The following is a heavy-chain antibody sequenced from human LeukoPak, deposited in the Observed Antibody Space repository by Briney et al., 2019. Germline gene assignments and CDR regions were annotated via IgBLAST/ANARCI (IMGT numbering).Heavy chain of an antibody. CDR2: IYYSGST. D-gene: IGHD6-13*01. Sequence: PSETLSLTCTVSGGSISSYYWSWIRQPPGKGLEWIGYIYYSGSTNYNPSLKSRVTISVDTSKNQFSLKLSSVTAADTAVYYCARDPIAARGDYGMDVWGQGTTVTVSS. V-gene: IGHV4-59*01. CDR3: ARDPIAARGDYGMDV. J-gene: IGHJ6*02. CDR1: GGSISSYY.